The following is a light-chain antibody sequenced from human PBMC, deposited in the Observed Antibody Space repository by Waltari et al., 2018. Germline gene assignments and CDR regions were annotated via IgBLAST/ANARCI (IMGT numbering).Light chain of an antibody. J-gene: IGLJ2*01. V-gene: IGLV1-47*01. CDR3: ASWDDNLSGSL. CDR1: DSNLGSTY. CDR2: RND. Sequence: QSVLTQPPSASRTPGQPVPIPCSGTDSNLGSTYVYWFQQLSETAPKLPTYRNDQRPSGVPDRFSGSKSVTSASLAISGLRSEDEASYYCASWDDNLSGSLFGGGTKLTVL.